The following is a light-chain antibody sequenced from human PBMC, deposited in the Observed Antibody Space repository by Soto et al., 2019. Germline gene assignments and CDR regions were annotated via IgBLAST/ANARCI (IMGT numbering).Light chain of an antibody. V-gene: IGKV3-11*01. Sequence: EIVLTQSPATLSLSPGERATLSCRASQSVNNNFAWYQQKPGQAPRLLIYDISSRVTGIPARFSGSGSGTDFTLTISGLEPEDFAVYYCQQRSDWPRLTFGGGTKVEI. CDR1: QSVNNN. CDR2: DIS. J-gene: IGKJ4*01. CDR3: QQRSDWPRLT.